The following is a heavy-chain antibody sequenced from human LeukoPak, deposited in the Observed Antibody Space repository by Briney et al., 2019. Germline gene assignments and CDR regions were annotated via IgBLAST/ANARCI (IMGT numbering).Heavy chain of an antibody. CDR1: GFNFTAYW. Sequence: GESLKISCKGSGFNFTAYWIAWVRQMPGKGLEWMGISHPINSDTKYSPSFQGQVTISADKSSSTAYLQWNSLRASDTAMYYCARHQYYYDSSGNYGWFDSWGQGTLVTVSS. D-gene: IGHD3-22*01. V-gene: IGHV5-51*01. CDR3: ARHQYYYDSSGNYGWFDS. CDR2: SHPINSDT. J-gene: IGHJ5*01.